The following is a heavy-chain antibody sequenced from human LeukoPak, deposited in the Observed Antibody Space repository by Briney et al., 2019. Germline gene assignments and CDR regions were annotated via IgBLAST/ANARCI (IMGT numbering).Heavy chain of an antibody. CDR1: GFTFSSYW. J-gene: IGHJ6*03. D-gene: IGHD2-2*01. CDR2: INTDGSST. Sequence: GGSLRLSCAASGFTFSSYWMHWVRQAPGKGLVWVSRINTDGSSTSYADSVKGRFTISRDNAKNTLYLQMNSLRAEDTAVYYCARVGHYCSSTSCYRGFPLSGGYYYYYYMDVWGKGTTVTVSS. V-gene: IGHV3-74*01. CDR3: ARVGHYCSSTSCYRGFPLSGGYYYYYYMDV.